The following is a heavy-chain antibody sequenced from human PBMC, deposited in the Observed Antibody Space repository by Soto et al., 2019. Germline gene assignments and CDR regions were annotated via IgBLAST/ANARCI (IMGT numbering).Heavy chain of an antibody. Sequence: QVQLVQSGAEVKKPGASVKVSCKASGYTFTSYGISWVRQAPGQGLEWLGGISAYNGNTNYAQKLQGRVTMTTDTSTSTAYMELRSLRADDTAVYYCARYNWNYSYYYYYYMDVWGKGTTVTVSS. CDR2: ISAYNGNT. J-gene: IGHJ6*03. D-gene: IGHD1-7*01. CDR3: ARYNWNYSYYYYYYMDV. CDR1: GYTFTSYG. V-gene: IGHV1-18*01.